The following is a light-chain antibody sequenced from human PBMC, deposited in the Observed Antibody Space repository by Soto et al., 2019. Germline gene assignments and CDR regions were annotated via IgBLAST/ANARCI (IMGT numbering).Light chain of an antibody. CDR1: QSVSSSY. CDR2: GAS. Sequence: VFTQAQGTLSLSPGTRSSSSGEASQSVSSSYLAWYQQKPGQPPRLLIYGASSRATGIPDRFSGSGSGTDFTLTISRLEPEDFAVYYCQQYDSSPKTFGQGTQLDIK. V-gene: IGKV3-20*01. J-gene: IGKJ1*01. CDR3: QQYDSSPKT.